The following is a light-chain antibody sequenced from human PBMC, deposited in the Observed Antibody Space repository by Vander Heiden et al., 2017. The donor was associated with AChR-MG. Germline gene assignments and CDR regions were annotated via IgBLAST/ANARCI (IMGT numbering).Light chain of an antibody. CDR2: AAT. J-gene: IGKJ1*01. Sequence: DIQLTQSPSSLSASVGDRVPFTCRASQSTSSYLNCYQQKPGKAPKLLIYAATSLQSGVPPRSSGSGSGADFTLTISRLQPEDFATYCYQEGNSTLWTFGQGTKVEIK. CDR1: QSTSSY. V-gene: IGKV1-39*01. CDR3: QEGNSTLWT.